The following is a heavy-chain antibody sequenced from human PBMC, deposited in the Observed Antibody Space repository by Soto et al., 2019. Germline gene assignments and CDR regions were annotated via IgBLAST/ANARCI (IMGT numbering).Heavy chain of an antibody. J-gene: IGHJ5*02. D-gene: IGHD2-2*01. CDR2: IYYSGST. CDR1: GGSISSYY. CDR3: ARARGIVVVPAATGLGWFAP. Sequence: SETLSLTCTVSGGSISSYYWSWIRQPPGKGLEWIGYIYYSGSTNYNPSLKSRVTISVDTSKNQFSLKLSSVTAADTAVYYCARARGIVVVPAATGLGWFAPWGQGTLVTVSS. V-gene: IGHV4-59*01.